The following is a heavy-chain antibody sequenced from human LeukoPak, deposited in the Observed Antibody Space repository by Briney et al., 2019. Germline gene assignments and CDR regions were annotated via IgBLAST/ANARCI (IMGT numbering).Heavy chain of an antibody. CDR3: AKDSSGQSNPYYFDY. D-gene: IGHD6-19*01. Sequence: TGGSLRLSCAASGFTIGTFAMNWVRLPPGRGLEWVSSIRESDDMTYYADSVKGRFTISRDNSKNTLYLQMDSLRAEDTAVYYCAKDSSGQSNPYYFDYWGQGTLVTVSS. J-gene: IGHJ4*02. CDR1: GFTIGTFA. CDR2: IRESDDMT. V-gene: IGHV3-23*01.